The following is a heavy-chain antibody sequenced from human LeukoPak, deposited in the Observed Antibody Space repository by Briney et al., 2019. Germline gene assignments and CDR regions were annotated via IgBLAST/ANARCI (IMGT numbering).Heavy chain of an antibody. D-gene: IGHD3-22*01. CDR3: ARGIGPYYYDSSGYSWFDP. CDR2: IYHSGST. J-gene: IGHJ5*02. Sequence: SETLSLTCAVSGGSISSSNWWSWVRQPPGKGLEWIGEIYHSGSTNYNPSLKSRVTISVDTSKNQFSLKLSSVTAADTAVYYCARGIGPYYYDSSGYSWFDPWGQGTLVTVSS. CDR1: GGSISSSNW. V-gene: IGHV4-4*02.